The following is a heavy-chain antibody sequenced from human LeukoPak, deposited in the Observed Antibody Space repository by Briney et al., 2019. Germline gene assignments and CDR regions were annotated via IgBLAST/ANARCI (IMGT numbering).Heavy chain of an antibody. V-gene: IGHV3-53*05. Sequence: GGSLRLSCAASGFTVSSNYMSWVRQAPGKGLEWVSVIYSGGSTYYADSVKGRFTISRDNAKNTLYLQMNSLRAEDTAVYYCARSERGYSYWYFDLWGCGTLVTVSS. CDR2: IYSGGST. CDR3: ARSERGYSYWYFDL. J-gene: IGHJ2*01. CDR1: GFTVSSNY. D-gene: IGHD5-18*01.